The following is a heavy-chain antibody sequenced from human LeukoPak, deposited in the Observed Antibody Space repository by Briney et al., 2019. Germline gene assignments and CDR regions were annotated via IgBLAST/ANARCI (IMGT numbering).Heavy chain of an antibody. CDR1: GNYW. Sequence: GGSLRLSCAASGNYWMHWVRQAPGKGLVWVSHINSDGSWTSYADSVKGRFTISKDNAKNTVYPQMNNLRAEDTAVYYCVSFYETYWGRGTLVTVSS. J-gene: IGHJ4*02. CDR2: INSDGSWT. CDR3: VSFYETY. V-gene: IGHV3-74*01. D-gene: IGHD2-2*01.